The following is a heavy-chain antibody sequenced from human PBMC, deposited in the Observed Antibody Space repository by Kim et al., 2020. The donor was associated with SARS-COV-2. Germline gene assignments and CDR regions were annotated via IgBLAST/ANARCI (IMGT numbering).Heavy chain of an antibody. Sequence: GASLKISCKGSGYSFTSYWIGWVRQMPGKGLEWMGIIYPGDSDTRYSPSFQGQVTISADKSISTAYLQWSSLKASDTAMYYCARHAWFGELFRSMANWFDPWGQGTLVTVSS. V-gene: IGHV5-51*01. CDR1: GYSFTSYW. CDR2: IYPGDSDT. D-gene: IGHD3-10*01. J-gene: IGHJ5*02. CDR3: ARHAWFGELFRSMANWFDP.